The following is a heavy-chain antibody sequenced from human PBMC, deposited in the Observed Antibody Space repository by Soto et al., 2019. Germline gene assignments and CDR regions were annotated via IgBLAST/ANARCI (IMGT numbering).Heavy chain of an antibody. Sequence: GGSLRLSCAASGLTFSTYAMTWVRQAPGKGLEWVSVISASGGSTYYADSVKGRFTISRDNSKDTVSLQMNSLRAEDTAVYYCAKDRSNWSGRASDIWGQGTMVTVSS. CDR2: ISASGGST. CDR1: GLTFSTYA. J-gene: IGHJ3*02. D-gene: IGHD1-20*01. CDR3: AKDRSNWSGRASDI. V-gene: IGHV3-23*01.